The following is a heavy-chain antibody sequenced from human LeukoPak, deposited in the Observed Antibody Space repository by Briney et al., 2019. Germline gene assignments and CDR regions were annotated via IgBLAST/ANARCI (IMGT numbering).Heavy chain of an antibody. D-gene: IGHD7-27*01. V-gene: IGHV4-34*01. J-gene: IGHJ4*02. CDR1: GGSFSGYY. CDR3: ARLGPGRF. CDR2: INHSGST. Sequence: SETLSLTCAVYGGSFSGYYWSWIRQPPGKGLEWIGEINHSGSTNYNPSLTSRVTISVDTSKNQFSLKLSSVTAADTAVYYCARLGPGRFWGQGTLVTVSS.